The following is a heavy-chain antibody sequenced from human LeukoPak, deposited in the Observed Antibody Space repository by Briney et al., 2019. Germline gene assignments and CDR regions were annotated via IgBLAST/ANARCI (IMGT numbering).Heavy chain of an antibody. CDR3: ARDGP. CDR2: INQDGSEK. CDR1: GFTFTSHW. J-gene: IGHJ5*02. V-gene: IGHV3-7*01. Sequence: GGSLRLSCAASGFTFTSHWMSWVRQAPGKGLEWVANINQDGSEKYHVDSVKGRFTISRDNAKNSLYLQMNSLRAEDTAVYYCARDGPWGQGTLVTVSS.